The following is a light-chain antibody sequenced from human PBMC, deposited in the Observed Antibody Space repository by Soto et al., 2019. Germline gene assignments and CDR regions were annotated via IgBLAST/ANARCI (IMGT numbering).Light chain of an antibody. J-gene: IGLJ1*01. CDR2: EVS. CDR3: SSYTSSSTPHYV. Sequence: QSALTQPASVSGSRGQSITISCTGTSSDVGGYNYVSWYQQHPGKAPKLMIYEVSNRPSGVSNRFSGSKSGNTASLTISGLQAEDETDYYCSSYTSSSTPHYVFGTGTKVTVL. V-gene: IGLV2-14*01. CDR1: SSDVGGYNY.